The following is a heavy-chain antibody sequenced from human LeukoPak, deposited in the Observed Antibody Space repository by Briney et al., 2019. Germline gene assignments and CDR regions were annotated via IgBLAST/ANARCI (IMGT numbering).Heavy chain of an antibody. CDR2: IYYSGST. V-gene: IGHV4-61*10. D-gene: IGHD6-13*01. CDR1: GDSINNDTYY. J-gene: IGHJ4*02. Sequence: PSETLSLTCIVSGDSINNDTYYWNWIRQPAGKGLEWIGYIYYSGSTNYNPSLKSRVTISVDTSKNQFSLKLSSVTAADTAVYYCAAGYSSSWVDYWGQGTLVTVSS. CDR3: AAGYSSSWVDY.